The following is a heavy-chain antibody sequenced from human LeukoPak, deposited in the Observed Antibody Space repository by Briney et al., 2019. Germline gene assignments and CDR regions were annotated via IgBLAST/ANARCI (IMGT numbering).Heavy chain of an antibody. Sequence: PSETLSLTCIVSGGSIGTYYWSWIRQSPGKGLGGIGYIYVTGSTRYNPYLQSRVTISVDTSRNQFFLKMSSVTAADTAVYYCARHIGGGIEDMDVWGTGTKVTVSS. J-gene: IGHJ6*03. D-gene: IGHD3-16*02. CDR3: ARHIGGGIEDMDV. CDR1: GGSIGTYY. V-gene: IGHV4-59*08. CDR2: IYVTGST.